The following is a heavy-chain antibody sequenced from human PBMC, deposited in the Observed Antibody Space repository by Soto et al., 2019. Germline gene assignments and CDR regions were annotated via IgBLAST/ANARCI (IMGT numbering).Heavy chain of an antibody. CDR2: IHYTGTT. Sequence: SETLSLTCTVSRGSINNSYWTWIRQPPGKRLEWIGYIHYTGTTNHNPSLRGRVTMSVDTSNNQFSLKLSSVTAADTAVYYCGRVANGALFAYGGPGNMVPVSS. CDR1: RGSINNSY. J-gene: IGHJ4*02. CDR3: GRVANGALFAY. D-gene: IGHD2-21*01. V-gene: IGHV4-59*01.